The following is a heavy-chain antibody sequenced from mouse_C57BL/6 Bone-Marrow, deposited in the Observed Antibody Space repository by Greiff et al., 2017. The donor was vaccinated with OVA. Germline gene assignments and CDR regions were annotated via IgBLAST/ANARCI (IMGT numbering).Heavy chain of an antibody. Sequence: QVQLQQPGAELVKPGASVKLSCKASGYTFTSYWMHWVKQRPGQGLEWIGMIHPNSGSTNYNEKFKSKATLTVDKSSSTAYMQLSSLTSEDSAVYYCARWDYGSSSGRYAMDDWGQGTSVTVSS. D-gene: IGHD1-1*01. CDR3: ARWDYGSSSGRYAMDD. V-gene: IGHV1-64*01. J-gene: IGHJ4*01. CDR1: GYTFTSYW. CDR2: IHPNSGST.